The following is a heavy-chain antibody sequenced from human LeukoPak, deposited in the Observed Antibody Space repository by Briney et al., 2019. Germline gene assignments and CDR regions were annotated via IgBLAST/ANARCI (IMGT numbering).Heavy chain of an antibody. CDR2: INAGNGNT. V-gene: IGHV1-3*01. CDR3: ARSKGYYYYYGMDV. J-gene: IGHJ6*02. CDR1: GYTFTSYA. Sequence: ASVKVSCKASGYTFTSYAMHWVRQAPGQRLEWMGWINAGNGNTKYSQKFQGRITITRDTSASTAYMELSSLRSEDTAVYYCARSKGYYYYYGMDVWGQGTTVTVSS.